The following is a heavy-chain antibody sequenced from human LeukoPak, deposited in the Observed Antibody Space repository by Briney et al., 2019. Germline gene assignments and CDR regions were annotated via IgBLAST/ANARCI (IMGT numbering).Heavy chain of an antibody. J-gene: IGHJ4*02. Sequence: SETLSLTCAVYGGSFSGYYWSWIRQPPGKGLEWIGEINHSGSTNYNPSLKSRVTISVDTSKNQFSLKLSSVTAADTAVYYCARGLWLRFLGFGYWGQGTLVTVSS. V-gene: IGHV4-34*01. CDR3: ARGLWLRFLGFGY. CDR2: INHSGST. D-gene: IGHD5-12*01. CDR1: GGSFSGYY.